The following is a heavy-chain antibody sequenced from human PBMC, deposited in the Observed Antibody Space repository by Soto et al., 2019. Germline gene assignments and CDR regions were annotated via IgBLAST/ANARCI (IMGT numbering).Heavy chain of an antibody. D-gene: IGHD6-13*01. CDR1: GFTFSSYG. CDR2: IWYDGSNK. V-gene: IGHV3-33*01. CDR3: ARDTAQGYSSSWFDY. J-gene: IGHJ4*02. Sequence: GGSLRLSCAASGFTFSSYGMHWVRQAPGKGLEWVAVIWYDGSNKYYADSVKGRFTISRDNSKNTLYLQMNSLRAEDTAVYYCARDTAQGYSSSWFDYWGQGTLVTVSS.